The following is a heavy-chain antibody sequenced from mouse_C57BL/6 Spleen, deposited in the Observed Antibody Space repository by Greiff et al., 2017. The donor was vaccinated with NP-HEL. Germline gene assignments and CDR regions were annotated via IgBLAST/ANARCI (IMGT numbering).Heavy chain of an antibody. V-gene: IGHV5-17*01. J-gene: IGHJ1*03. D-gene: IGHD1-1*01. CDR3: ERGRNYGSSCWYFDG. CDR2: ISSCGSTI. CDR1: GFTFSDYG. Sequence: DVKLVESGAGLVKPGGSLKLSCAASGFTFSDYGMHWVRQAPEKGLEWVAYISSCGSTIYYADTVKGRFTISRDNAKNTLFLQMTSLRSEDTAMYCWERGRNYGSSCWYFDGWGTGTTVTVSS.